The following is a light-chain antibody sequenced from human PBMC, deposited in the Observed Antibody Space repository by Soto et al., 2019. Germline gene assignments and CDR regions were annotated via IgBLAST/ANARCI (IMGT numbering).Light chain of an antibody. V-gene: IGLV1-51*01. CDR1: SANIGSNY. Sequence: QSVLTQPPSVSAAPGQKVTISCSGSSANIGSNYVSWYQQLPGTAPKLVIYDSYRRPPEIPDRFSGSKSGTSATLDITGLQTGDEADYYCGAWDGSLSVVLFGGGTKLTVL. CDR2: DSY. J-gene: IGLJ2*01. CDR3: GAWDGSLSVVL.